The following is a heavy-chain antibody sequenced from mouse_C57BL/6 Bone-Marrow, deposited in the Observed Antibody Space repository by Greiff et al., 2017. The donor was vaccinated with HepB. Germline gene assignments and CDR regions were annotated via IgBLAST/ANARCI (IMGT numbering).Heavy chain of an antibody. CDR1: GFTFSDYG. V-gene: IGHV5-17*01. D-gene: IGHD1-1*01. Sequence: EVKVVESGGGLVKPGGSLKLSCAASGFTFSDYGMHWVRQAPEKGLEWVAYISSGSSTIYYADTVKGRFTISRDNAKNTLFLQMTSLRSEDTAMYYCARENYGSSSWFAYRGQGTLVTVSA. CDR2: ISSGSSTI. J-gene: IGHJ3*01. CDR3: ARENYGSSSWFAY.